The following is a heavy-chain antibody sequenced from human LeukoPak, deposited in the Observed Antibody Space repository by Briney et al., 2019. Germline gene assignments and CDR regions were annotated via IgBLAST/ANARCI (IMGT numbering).Heavy chain of an antibody. CDR1: GYTFTSYY. D-gene: IGHD3-10*01. J-gene: IGHJ3*02. CDR3: ARPQYPYGSGNHGQNAFDI. V-gene: IGHV1-46*01. Sequence: GASVKVSCKASGYTFTSYYMHWVRQAPGQGLEWMGIINPSGGSTSYAQKFQGRVTMTRDTSTSTVYMELSSLKSEDTAVYYCARPQYPYGSGNHGQNAFDIWGQGTMVTVSS. CDR2: INPSGGST.